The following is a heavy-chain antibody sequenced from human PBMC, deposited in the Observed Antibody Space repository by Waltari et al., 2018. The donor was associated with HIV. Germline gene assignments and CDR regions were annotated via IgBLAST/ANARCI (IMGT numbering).Heavy chain of an antibody. V-gene: IGHV4-34*01. D-gene: IGHD1-1*01. J-gene: IGHJ4*02. CDR2: INHSGST. Sequence: IRQPPGKGLEWIGEINHSGSTNYNPSLKSRVTISVDTSKNQFSLKLSSVTAADTAVYYCARGWSGTSHHWGQGTLVTVSS. CDR3: ARGWSGTSHH.